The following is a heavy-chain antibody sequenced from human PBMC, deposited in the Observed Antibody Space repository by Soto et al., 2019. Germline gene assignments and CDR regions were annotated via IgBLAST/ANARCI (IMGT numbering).Heavy chain of an antibody. D-gene: IGHD3-22*01. CDR2: IYYSGST. J-gene: IGHJ4*02. V-gene: IGHV4-59*01. CDR1: GGSISPYY. CDR3: ARASYYSDSFGYFLDS. Sequence: SETLSLTCTVSGGSISPYYWSWIRQTPGKGLEWIAYIYYSGSTNYNPSLKSRVTISVDTSKDQCSLRLSSVTAADTAVYYCARASYYSDSFGYFLDSWGQGTLVTVSS.